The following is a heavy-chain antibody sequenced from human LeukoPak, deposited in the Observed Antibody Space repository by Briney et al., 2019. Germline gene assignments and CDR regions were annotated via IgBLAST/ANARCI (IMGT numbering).Heavy chain of an antibody. CDR3: ARYTGRYPNSYFDY. CDR1: GFTFSSYA. J-gene: IGHJ4*02. D-gene: IGHD1-26*01. Sequence: GGSLRLSCAASGFTFSSYAMSWVRQAPGKGLEWVSAISGSGGSTYYADSVKGRFIISRDNSKNTLYLQMNSLRAEDTAVYYCARYTGRYPNSYFDYWGQGTLVTVSS. V-gene: IGHV3-23*01. CDR2: ISGSGGST.